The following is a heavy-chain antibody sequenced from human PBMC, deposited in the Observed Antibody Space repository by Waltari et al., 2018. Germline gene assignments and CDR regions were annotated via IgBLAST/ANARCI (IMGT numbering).Heavy chain of an antibody. J-gene: IGHJ5*02. CDR1: GGSISRGGYS. V-gene: IGHV4-30-2*01. Sequence: QLQLQESGSGLVKPSQTLSLTCAVSGGSISRGGYSWSWIRQPPGKDLEWIGYSYLIGSTYANPSLSSRVTISLDRSKNQFSRKLSSVTASDTAVYYCAREGGDQDSWFWFDPWGQGTLVTVSS. CDR2: SYLIGST. D-gene: IGHD2-21*02. CDR3: AREGGDQDSWFWFDP.